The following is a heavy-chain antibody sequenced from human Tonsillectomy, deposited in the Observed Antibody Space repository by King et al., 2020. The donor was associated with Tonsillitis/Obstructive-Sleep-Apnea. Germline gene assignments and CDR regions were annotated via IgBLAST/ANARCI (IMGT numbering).Heavy chain of an antibody. CDR2: IYYSGST. J-gene: IGHJ4*02. CDR3: ARAILDWSGYWDY. CDR1: GGSISSYY. D-gene: IGHD3-3*01. V-gene: IGHV4-59*01. Sequence: VQLQESGPGLVKPSETLSLTCTVSGGSISSYYWSWIRQPPGKGLEWIGYIYYSGSTNYNPSLKSRVTISVDTSKNQLSLKLGSVTAADTAVYYCARAILDWSGYWDYWGQGTLVTVSS.